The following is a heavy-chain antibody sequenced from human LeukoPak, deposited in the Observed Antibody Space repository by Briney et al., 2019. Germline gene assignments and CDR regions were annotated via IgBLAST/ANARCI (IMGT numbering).Heavy chain of an antibody. D-gene: IGHD6-13*01. J-gene: IGHJ6*03. CDR1: GYTFTSYG. Sequence: ASVKVSRKASGYTFTSYGISWVRQAPGQGLEWMGWISAYNGNTNYAQKLQGRVTMTTDTSTSTAYMELRSLRSDDTAVYYCARGALSSSWYYYYYMDVWGKGTTVTISS. CDR2: ISAYNGNT. V-gene: IGHV1-18*01. CDR3: ARGALSSSWYYYYYMDV.